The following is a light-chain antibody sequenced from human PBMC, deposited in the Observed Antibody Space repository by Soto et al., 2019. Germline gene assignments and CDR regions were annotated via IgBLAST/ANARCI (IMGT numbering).Light chain of an antibody. CDR2: EVS. V-gene: IGLV2-14*01. CDR3: SSYTSSSTRV. Sequence: QSVLTQPASVSGSPGQSIPIYCTGTSSDVGGYNYVSWYQQHPGKAPKLMIYEVSNRPSGVSNRFSGSKSGNTASLTISGLQAEDEADYYCSSYTSSSTRVFGTGTKVTVL. J-gene: IGLJ1*01. CDR1: SSDVGGYNY.